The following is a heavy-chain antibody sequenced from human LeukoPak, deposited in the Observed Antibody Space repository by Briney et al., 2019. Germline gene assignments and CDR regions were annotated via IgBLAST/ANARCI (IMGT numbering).Heavy chain of an antibody. CDR1: GFTFNSYS. Sequence: PGGSLRLSCAASGFTFNSYSMNWVRQAPGKGLEWVSSISSSSSYIYYADSVKGRFTISRDNAKNSLYLQMNSLRAEDTAVYYCASPPITMVRGVTTGTVDYWGQGTLVTVSS. CDR3: ASPPITMVRGVTTGTVDY. V-gene: IGHV3-21*01. CDR2: ISSSSSYI. J-gene: IGHJ4*02. D-gene: IGHD3-10*01.